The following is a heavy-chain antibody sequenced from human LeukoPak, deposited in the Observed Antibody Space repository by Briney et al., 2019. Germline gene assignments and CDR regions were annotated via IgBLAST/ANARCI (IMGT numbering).Heavy chain of an antibody. CDR2: IYHSGST. Sequence: PSETLSLTCTVSGYSISSGYYWGWIRQPPGKGLEWIGSIYHSGSTYYDPSLKSRVTISVDTSKNQFSLKLSSVTAADTAVYYCARDSVVAAHNWFDPWGQGTLVTASS. CDR1: GYSISSGYY. CDR3: ARDSVVAAHNWFDP. V-gene: IGHV4-38-2*02. J-gene: IGHJ5*02. D-gene: IGHD2-15*01.